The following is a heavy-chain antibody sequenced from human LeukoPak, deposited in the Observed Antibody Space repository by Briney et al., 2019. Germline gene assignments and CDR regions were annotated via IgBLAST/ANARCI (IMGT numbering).Heavy chain of an antibody. D-gene: IGHD4-11*01. CDR2: IYYSGNN. CDR3: ARTYIDYLPL. CDR1: GGSITSDDYS. V-gene: IGHV4-30-4*01. Sequence: PSQTLSLTCTVSGGSITSDDYSWSWIRQPPGKGLEWIGYIYYSGNNYYNPSLKSRVTISVDTSKNQFSLKLSSVTAADTAVYYCARTYIDYLPLWGQGTLVTVSS. J-gene: IGHJ4*02.